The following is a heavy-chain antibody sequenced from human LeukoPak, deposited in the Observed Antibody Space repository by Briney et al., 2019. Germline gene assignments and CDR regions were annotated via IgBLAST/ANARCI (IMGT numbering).Heavy chain of an antibody. CDR1: GFTFSSYW. CDR3: AKIAAARGTDY. CDR2: IKQDGSVK. Sequence: GGSLRLSCAASGFTFSSYWMNWVRQAPGKGLEWVANIKQDGSVKYYVDSVKGRFTISRDNSKNTLYLQMNSLRAEDTAVYYCAKIAAARGTDYWGQGTLVTVSS. D-gene: IGHD6-13*01. J-gene: IGHJ4*02. V-gene: IGHV3-7*01.